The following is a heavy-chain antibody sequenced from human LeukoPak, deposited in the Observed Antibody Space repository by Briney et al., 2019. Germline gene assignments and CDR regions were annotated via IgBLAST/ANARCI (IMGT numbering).Heavy chain of an antibody. V-gene: IGHV1-69*05. CDR3: AQEGHDFSFLGWSDP. J-gene: IGHJ5*02. CDR2: INPIFGTA. Sequence: SVKVSCKASGGTFTSYAMSWVRQAPGQGLEWMGWINPIFGTANYAQKFQGRVTITRDESTSTAYMELSSLRSEDPAVYYCAQEGHDFSFLGWSDPWGQGTLLTVYS. CDR1: GGTFTSYA. D-gene: IGHD3-3*01.